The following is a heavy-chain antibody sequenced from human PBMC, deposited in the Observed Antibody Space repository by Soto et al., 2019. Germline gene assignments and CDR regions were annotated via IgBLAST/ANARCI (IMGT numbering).Heavy chain of an antibody. CDR2: ISAYNGNT. J-gene: IGHJ6*02. D-gene: IGHD3-10*01. CDR3: AREDYYGSGSYNYYYGMDV. Sequence: VSVKVSCKASGYTFTSYGISWVRQAPGQGLEWMGWISAYNGNTNYAQKLQGRVTMTTDTSTSTAYMELRSLRSDDTAVYYCAREDYYGSGSYNYYYGMDVWGQGTTVTVSS. CDR1: GYTFTSYG. V-gene: IGHV1-18*01.